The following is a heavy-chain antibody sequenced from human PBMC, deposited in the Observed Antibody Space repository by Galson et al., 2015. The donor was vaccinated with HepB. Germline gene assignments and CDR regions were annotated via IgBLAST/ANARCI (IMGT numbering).Heavy chain of an antibody. CDR1: GFTFSGYS. V-gene: IGHV3-48*02. CDR2: ISSSSSTI. CDR3: ARGIGFGELPPPYYFDY. Sequence: SLRLSCAASGFTFSGYSMNWVRQAPGKGLEWVSWISSSSSTIDYADSVKGRFTISRDNAKNSLYLQMNSLRDEDTAVYYCARGIGFGELPPPYYFDYWGQGTLVTVSS. D-gene: IGHD3-10*01. J-gene: IGHJ4*02.